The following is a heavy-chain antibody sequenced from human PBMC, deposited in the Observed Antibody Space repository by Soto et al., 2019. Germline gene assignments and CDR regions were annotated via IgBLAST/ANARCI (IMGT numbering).Heavy chain of an antibody. D-gene: IGHD3-22*01. CDR2: IIPIFGTA. V-gene: IGHV1-69*06. Sequence: GASVKVSCKASGGTFSSYAISWLRQSPGQGLEWMGGIIPIFGTANYAQKFQGRVSIVADISTSTAYMELSRLRSEDTAVYYCARALLSHSYDSGGYDSYFHAMDVWGQGTPVTVSS. CDR1: GGTFSSYA. CDR3: ARALLSHSYDSGGYDSYFHAMDV. J-gene: IGHJ6*02.